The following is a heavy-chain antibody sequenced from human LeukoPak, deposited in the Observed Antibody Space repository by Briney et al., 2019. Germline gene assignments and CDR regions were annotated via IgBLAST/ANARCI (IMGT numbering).Heavy chain of an antibody. CDR1: GFVSSKYW. V-gene: IGHV3-74*01. J-gene: IGHJ4*02. D-gene: IGHD1-1*01. CDR3: VRGGLEPFDY. CDR2: INPEETTI. Sequence: GGSLRLSCAASGFVSSKYWMHWVRQAPGKGLVWVSRINPEETTINYADSVKGRFTISRGNARNTLYLQMDSLRVEDVGIYYCVRGGLEPFDYWGQGTLVSVSS.